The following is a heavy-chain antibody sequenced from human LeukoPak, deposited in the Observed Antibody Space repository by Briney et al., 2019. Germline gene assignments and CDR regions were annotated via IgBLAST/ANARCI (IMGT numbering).Heavy chain of an antibody. J-gene: IGHJ4*02. CDR3: TTIPGIAVAGTWFNY. CDR1: GFTFSGSA. D-gene: IGHD6-19*01. Sequence: GGSLKLSCAASGFTFSGSAMHWVRQASGKGLEWVGRIRSKANSYATAYAASVKGRLTISRDDSKNTAYLQMNSLKTEDTAVYYCTTIPGIAVAGTWFNYWGQGTLVTVSS. V-gene: IGHV3-73*01. CDR2: IRSKANSYAT.